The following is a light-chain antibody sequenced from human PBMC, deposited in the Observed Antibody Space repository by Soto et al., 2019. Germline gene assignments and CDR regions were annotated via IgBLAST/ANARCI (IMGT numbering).Light chain of an antibody. Sequence: DIQMTQSPSSLSAAVGDRVTITCQASQDISNYLNWYQQKPGKAPKLLIYDASNLETGVPSRFSGSGSGTDFTFTISSLQPEDIATYYCQQYDNLPLISFCQGTRLEIK. J-gene: IGKJ5*01. V-gene: IGKV1-33*01. CDR3: QQYDNLPLIS. CDR1: QDISNY. CDR2: DAS.